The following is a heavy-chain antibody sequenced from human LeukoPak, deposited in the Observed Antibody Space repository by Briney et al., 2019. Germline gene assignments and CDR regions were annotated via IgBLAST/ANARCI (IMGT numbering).Heavy chain of an antibody. Sequence: RGGSLRLSCAASGFTFSSYSMNWVRQAPGKGLEWVSYISSSSSTIYYADSVKGRFTISRDNAKNSLYLQMNSLRAEDTAVYYCAREVRGSGWYAHYFDYWGQGTLVTVSS. CDR2: ISSSSSTI. V-gene: IGHV3-48*04. J-gene: IGHJ4*02. CDR1: GFTFSSYS. D-gene: IGHD6-19*01. CDR3: AREVRGSGWYAHYFDY.